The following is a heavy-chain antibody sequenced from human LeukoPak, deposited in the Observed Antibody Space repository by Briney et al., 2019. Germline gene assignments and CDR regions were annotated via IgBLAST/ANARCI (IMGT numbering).Heavy chain of an antibody. V-gene: IGHV3-30*18. CDR1: GFTFSSYG. D-gene: IGHD4-17*01. Sequence: PGGSLRLSCAASGFTFSSYGMHWVRQAPGKGLEWVAVISYDGSNKYYADSVKGRFTISRDNSKNTLYLQMNSLRAEDTAVYYCAKRTTVTNPPFDYWGQGLLVSVSS. CDR3: AKRTTVTNPPFDY. CDR2: ISYDGSNK. J-gene: IGHJ4*02.